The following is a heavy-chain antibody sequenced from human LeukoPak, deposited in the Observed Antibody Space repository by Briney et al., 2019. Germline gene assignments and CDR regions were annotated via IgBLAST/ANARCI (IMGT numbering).Heavy chain of an antibody. D-gene: IGHD1-26*01. CDR2: INPIFGTA. CDR3: ARAGIVGAKKAFDI. Sequence: SVKVSCKASGGTFSSYAISWVRQAPGQGLEWMGGINPIFGTANYAQKFQGRVTITTDESTSTAYMELSSLRSEDTAVYYCARAGIVGAKKAFDIWGQGTMVTVSS. V-gene: IGHV1-69*05. CDR1: GGTFSSYA. J-gene: IGHJ3*02.